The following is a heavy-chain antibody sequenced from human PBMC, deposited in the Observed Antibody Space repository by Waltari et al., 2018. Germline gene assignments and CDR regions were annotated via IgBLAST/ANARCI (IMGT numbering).Heavy chain of an antibody. Sequence: QVQLVQSGAEVKKPGASVKVSCKASGYTFTGYYMHWVRQAPGQGLEWMGRINPNSGGTNYAQKFQGRVTMTRDTSISTAYMELSRLRSDDKAVYYCAREGYSYGLGYYYYMDVWGKGTTVTVSS. CDR2: INPNSGGT. CDR1: GYTFTGYY. J-gene: IGHJ6*03. D-gene: IGHD5-18*01. CDR3: AREGYSYGLGYYYYMDV. V-gene: IGHV1-2*06.